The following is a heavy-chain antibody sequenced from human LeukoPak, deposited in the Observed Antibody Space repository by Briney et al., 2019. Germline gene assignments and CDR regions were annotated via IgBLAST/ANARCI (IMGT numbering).Heavy chain of an antibody. Sequence: GGSLRLSCAASGFTVSSSYMSWVRQAPGKGLEWVSVIYSGGSTYYADSVKGRFTISRDNSKNTLYLQMNSLRAEDTAVYYCARWLDSSGYYHFDYWGQGTLVTVSS. CDR3: ARWLDSSGYYHFDY. CDR2: IYSGGST. CDR1: GFTVSSSY. D-gene: IGHD3-22*01. J-gene: IGHJ4*02. V-gene: IGHV3-53*01.